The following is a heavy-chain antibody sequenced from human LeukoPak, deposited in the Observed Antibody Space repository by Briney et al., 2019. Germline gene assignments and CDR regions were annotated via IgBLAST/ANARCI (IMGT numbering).Heavy chain of an antibody. CDR2: ISSSSSYI. CDR1: GFTFSSYN. J-gene: IGHJ4*02. CDR3: ARDYIAYDPLDY. V-gene: IGHV3-21*01. D-gene: IGHD3-3*01. Sequence: GGSLRLSCAASGFTFSSYNMNWVRQAPGKGLEWVSSISSSSSYIYYADSVKGRFTISRHNAKNSLYLQMNSLRAEDTAVYWCARDYIAYDPLDYWGQGTLVTVSS.